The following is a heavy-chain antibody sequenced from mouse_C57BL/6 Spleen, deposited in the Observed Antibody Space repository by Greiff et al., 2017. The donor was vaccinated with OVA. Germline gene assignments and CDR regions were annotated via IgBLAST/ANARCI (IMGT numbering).Heavy chain of an antibody. CDR1: GYTFTSYW. CDR2: FLPNSGRP. V-gene: IGHV1-64*01. Sequence: QVQLQQPGAELVKPAASVKLSCKASGYTFTSYWLHWVKQRPGPGLEWIGMFLPNSGRPNYNAKFKSKATLTVDKSSSTAYMQLSSLTSEDAAGYYCANYLDAMDYWGQGTSVTVSS. CDR3: ANYLDAMDY. J-gene: IGHJ4*01. D-gene: IGHD1-1*01.